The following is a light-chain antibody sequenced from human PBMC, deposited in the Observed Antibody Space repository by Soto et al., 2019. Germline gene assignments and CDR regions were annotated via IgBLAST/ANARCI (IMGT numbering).Light chain of an antibody. CDR1: SSDVGGYNY. CDR3: SSYAGSNTVYV. V-gene: IGLV2-8*01. Sequence: QAVVTQPPSASGSPGQSVTISCTGTSSDVGGYNYVSWYQQHPGKAPKLMIYEVSKRPSGVPDRFSGSKSGNTASLTVSGLQAEDEADYYCSSYAGSNTVYVFGTGTKVTVL. J-gene: IGLJ1*01. CDR2: EVS.